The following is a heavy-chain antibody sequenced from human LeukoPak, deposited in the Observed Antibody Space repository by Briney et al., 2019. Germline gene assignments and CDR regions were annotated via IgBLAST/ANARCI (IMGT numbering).Heavy chain of an antibody. J-gene: IGHJ4*02. D-gene: IGHD4-17*01. CDR3: ARASWETVQDY. CDR1: GYTFTGYY. CDR2: INPNSGGT. Sequence: ASVKVSGKASGYTFTGYYMHWVRQAPGQGLEWMGWINPNSGGTDYAQKFQGRVTMTRDTSISTAYMELSRLRSDDTAVYYCARASWETVQDYWGQGTLVTVSS. V-gene: IGHV1-2*02.